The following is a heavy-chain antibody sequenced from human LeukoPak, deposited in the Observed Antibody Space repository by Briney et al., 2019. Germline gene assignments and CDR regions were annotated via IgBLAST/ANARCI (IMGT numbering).Heavy chain of an antibody. CDR1: GGSFSGYY. J-gene: IGHJ6*02. D-gene: IGHD2-2*01. Sequence: PSETLSLTCAVYGGSFSGYYWSWIRQPPGNGLEWIGEINHSGSTNYNPSLKSRVTISVDTSKNQFSLKLSSVTAADTAVYYCAHTPGYCSSTSCYGMPNYYYGMDVWGQGTTVTVSS. V-gene: IGHV4-34*01. CDR2: INHSGST. CDR3: AHTPGYCSSTSCYGMPNYYYGMDV.